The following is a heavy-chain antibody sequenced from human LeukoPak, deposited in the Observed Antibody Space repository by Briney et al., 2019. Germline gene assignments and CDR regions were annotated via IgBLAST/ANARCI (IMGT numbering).Heavy chain of an antibody. CDR2: IKQDGSEK. CDR1: GFTFSSYW. Sequence: GGSLRLSCAASGFTFSSYWMSWVRQAPGKGLEWVANIKQDGSEKYYVDSVKGRFTISRDNAKNSLYLQMNSLRAEDTAVYYCASPVGATRQNDAFGIWGQGTMVTVSS. D-gene: IGHD1-26*01. CDR3: ASPVGATRQNDAFGI. J-gene: IGHJ3*02. V-gene: IGHV3-7*03.